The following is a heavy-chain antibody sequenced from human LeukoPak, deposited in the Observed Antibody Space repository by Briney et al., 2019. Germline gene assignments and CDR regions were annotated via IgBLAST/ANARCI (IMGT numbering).Heavy chain of an antibody. CDR2: ISGGSDSI. CDR1: GFTFSDHP. J-gene: IGHJ4*02. D-gene: IGHD1-26*01. V-gene: IGHV3-48*02. Sequence: RGSLRLSCAASGFTFSDHPMNWVRQAPGEGLEWVSYISGGSDSIYYADSVKGRFTISRDNAKNSLYLQMTSLRDEDTAVYFCARDRPPVGAIDYWGQGTLVTVSS. CDR3: ARDRPPVGAIDY.